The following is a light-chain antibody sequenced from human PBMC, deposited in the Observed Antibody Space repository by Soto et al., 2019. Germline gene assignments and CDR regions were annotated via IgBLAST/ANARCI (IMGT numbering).Light chain of an antibody. CDR3: QQYNSWPPIT. CDR2: GAS. Sequence: EIVMTQSPDTLYVSPGEGATLSCRASQSVRTKLAWYQQKAGQAPRLLIYGASTRATGIADRFSGSGSGTKFTLTISSLQSEDFAVYYCQQYNSWPPITYGQGTRVEIK. V-gene: IGKV3-15*01. J-gene: IGKJ5*01. CDR1: QSVRTK.